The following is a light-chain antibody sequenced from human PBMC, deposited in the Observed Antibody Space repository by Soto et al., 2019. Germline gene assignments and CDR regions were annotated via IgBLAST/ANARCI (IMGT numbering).Light chain of an antibody. CDR2: GNS. V-gene: IGLV1-40*01. J-gene: IGLJ1*01. Sequence: QSVLTQPPSVSGAPGQRVTISCTGSSSNIGAGYDVHWYQQLPGTAPKLLIYGNSNRPSGVPDRFSGSKSGTSASLAITGLQAEDEYDYYCQSYDSRPSAKSVFGIGTKLT. CDR1: SSNIGAGYD. CDR3: QSYDSRPSAKSV.